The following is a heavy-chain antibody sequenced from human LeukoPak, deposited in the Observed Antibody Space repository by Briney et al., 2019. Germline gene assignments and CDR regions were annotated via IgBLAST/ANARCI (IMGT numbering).Heavy chain of an antibody. D-gene: IGHD3-10*01. CDR1: GFTFSSYS. J-gene: IGHJ4*02. CDR3: AREAGGSQYYFDY. Sequence: PGGSLRLSCAASGFTFSSYSMNWVRQAPGKGLEWVSSISSSSSYIYYADSVKGRFTISRDNAKNSLYLQMNSLRAEDTAVYYCAREAGGSQYYFDYWGQGTLVTVSS. CDR2: ISSSSSYI. V-gene: IGHV3-21*01.